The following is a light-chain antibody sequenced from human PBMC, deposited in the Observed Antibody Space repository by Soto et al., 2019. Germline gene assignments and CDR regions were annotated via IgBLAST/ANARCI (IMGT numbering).Light chain of an antibody. J-gene: IGKJ2*01. CDR2: GAS. Sequence: ETVMTQSPGTLSVSPGERATLSCRASQSVDSNLAWYQQKRGQAPRLLIYGASTRATGIPARFSGSGSGTEFTLNISSLQFEDFAVYYCQQYNNWPYTFGQGTKLEIK. CDR3: QQYNNWPYT. V-gene: IGKV3-15*01. CDR1: QSVDSN.